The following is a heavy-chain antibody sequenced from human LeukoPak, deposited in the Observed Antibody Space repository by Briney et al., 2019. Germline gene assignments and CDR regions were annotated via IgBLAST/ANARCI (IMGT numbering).Heavy chain of an antibody. J-gene: IGHJ4*02. CDR1: GCTFTSYY. V-gene: IGHV1-46*01. D-gene: IGHD3-22*01. CDR2: INPSGGST. CDR3: ARSSLNYYYDSSGYYGEPDSFDY. Sequence: ASVKVSCKASGCTFTSYYMHWVRQAPGQGLEWMGIINPSGGSTSYAQKFQGRVTMTRDTSTSTVYMELSSLRPEDTAVYYCARSSLNYYYDSSGYYGEPDSFDYWGQGTLVTVSS.